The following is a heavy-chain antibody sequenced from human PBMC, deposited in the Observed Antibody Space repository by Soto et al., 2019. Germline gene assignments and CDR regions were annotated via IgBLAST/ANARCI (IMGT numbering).Heavy chain of an antibody. J-gene: IGHJ4*02. D-gene: IGHD6-19*01. Sequence: QVQLQESGPGLVKPSETLSLTCTVSGGSITTYYWSWIRQPPGKGLEWIGYIHYEGSTNYNPSLKSRVTILVDTSQNQFSLKLTSVTAADTAVYFCARGRRSGWYHFDSWGQGTLVTVSS. CDR1: GGSITTYY. CDR2: IHYEGST. CDR3: ARGRRSGWYHFDS. V-gene: IGHV4-59*01.